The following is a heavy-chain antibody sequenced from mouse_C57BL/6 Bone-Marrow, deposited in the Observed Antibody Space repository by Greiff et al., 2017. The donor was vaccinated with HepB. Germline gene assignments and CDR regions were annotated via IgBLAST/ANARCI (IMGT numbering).Heavy chain of an antibody. CDR1: GYAFSSSW. J-gene: IGHJ4*01. CDR3: ARSNLRAMDY. Sequence: VQLQESGPELVKPGASVKISCKASGYAFSSSWINWVKQRPGKGLEWIGRIYPGDGDTNYNGKFKGKATLTADKSSSTAYMQLSSLTSEDSAVYFCARSNLRAMDYWGQGTSVTVSS. V-gene: IGHV1-82*01. CDR2: IYPGDGDT.